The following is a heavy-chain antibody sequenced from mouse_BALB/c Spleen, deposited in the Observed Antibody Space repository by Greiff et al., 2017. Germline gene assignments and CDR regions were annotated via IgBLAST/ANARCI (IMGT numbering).Heavy chain of an antibody. Sequence: QVQLQQSGAELVMPGASVKMSCKASGYTFTDYWMHWVKQRPGQGLEWIGAIDTSDSYTSYNQKFKGKATLSVDESSSTAYMQLSSLKSEDSAVYYCARWRGNDAMDYWGQGTSVTVSS. CDR1: GYTFTDYW. CDR2: IDTSDSYT. D-gene: IGHD2-1*01. CDR3: ARWRGNDAMDY. V-gene: IGHV1-69*01. J-gene: IGHJ4*01.